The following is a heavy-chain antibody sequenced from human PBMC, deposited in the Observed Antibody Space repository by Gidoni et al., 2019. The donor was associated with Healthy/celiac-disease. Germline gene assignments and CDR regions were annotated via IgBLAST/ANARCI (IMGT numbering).Heavy chain of an antibody. Sequence: QVQLVASAGGVVQPGRSLRLSCAASGFTFSSYGMHWVRQAPGTGLEWVAVISYDGSNKYYADSVKGRFTISRDNSKNTLYLQMNSLRAEDTAVYYCAKGLGIVVVVAAKYGMDVWGQGTTVTVSS. J-gene: IGHJ6*02. V-gene: IGHV3-30*18. CDR2: ISYDGSNK. D-gene: IGHD2-15*01. CDR1: GFTFSSYG. CDR3: AKGLGIVVVVAAKYGMDV.